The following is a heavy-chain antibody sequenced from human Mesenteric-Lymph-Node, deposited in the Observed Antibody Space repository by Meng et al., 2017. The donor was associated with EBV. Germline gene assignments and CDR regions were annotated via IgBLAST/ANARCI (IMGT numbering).Heavy chain of an antibody. Sequence: HVQRQESGPGLGKPSGTLSLTCTVSTGSISNSNWWSWIRQTPGKGLEWIGEVFHNGATNYSPSLKSRVSMSVDKSRNQFSLKLNSVTAADTSVYFCASLLIVFGGVIVDYWGQGALVTVSS. D-gene: IGHD3-16*02. J-gene: IGHJ4*02. CDR2: VFHNGAT. V-gene: IGHV4-4*02. CDR3: ASLLIVFGGVIVDY. CDR1: TGSISNSNW.